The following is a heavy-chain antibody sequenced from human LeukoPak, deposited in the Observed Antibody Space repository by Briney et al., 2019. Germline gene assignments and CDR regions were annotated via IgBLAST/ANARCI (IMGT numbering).Heavy chain of an antibody. CDR3: ARDDRYDSSGYYRIYYYYYMDV. D-gene: IGHD3-22*01. CDR1: GYTFTGYY. CDR2: INPSGGST. J-gene: IGHJ6*03. Sequence: ASVKVSCKASGYTFTGYYMHWVRQAPGQGLEWMGIINPSGGSTSYAQKFQGRVTMTRDTSISTAYMELSRLRSDDTAVYYCARDDRYDSSGYYRIYYYYYMDVWGKGTTVTVSS. V-gene: IGHV1-2*02.